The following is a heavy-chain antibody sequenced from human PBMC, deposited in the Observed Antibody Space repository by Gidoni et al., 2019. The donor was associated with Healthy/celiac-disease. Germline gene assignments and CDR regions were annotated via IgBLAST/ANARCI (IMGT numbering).Heavy chain of an antibody. Sequence: QVQLVESGGGVVQPGRSLRLSCAASGFTFSSYAMHWVRQAPGKGLEWVAVISYDGSNKYYADSVKGRFTISRDNSKNTLYLQMNSLRAEDTAVYYCARNPGCCSSTSCEDGMDVWGQGTTVTVSS. CDR1: GFTFSSYA. D-gene: IGHD2-2*01. J-gene: IGHJ6*02. CDR2: ISYDGSNK. CDR3: ARNPGCCSSTSCEDGMDV. V-gene: IGHV3-30-3*01.